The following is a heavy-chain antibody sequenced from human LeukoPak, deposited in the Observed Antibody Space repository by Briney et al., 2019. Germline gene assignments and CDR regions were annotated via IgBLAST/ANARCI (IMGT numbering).Heavy chain of an antibody. CDR1: GFTFSSYA. D-gene: IGHD7-27*01. J-gene: IGHJ3*02. V-gene: IGHV3-30*02. Sequence: GGSLRLSXAASGFTFSSYAMHWVRQAPGEGLEWVAFIRYDVSNAYYADYVNGRFTISRDNSKNTVYLQLNSLRSEDTAVYYCAKEATWGWVGTANAFNIWGQGTMVTVSS. CDR2: IRYDVSNA. CDR3: AKEATWGWVGTANAFNI.